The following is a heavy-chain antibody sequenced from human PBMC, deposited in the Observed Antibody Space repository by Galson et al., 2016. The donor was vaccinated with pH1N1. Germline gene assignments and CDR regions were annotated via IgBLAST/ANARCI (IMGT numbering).Heavy chain of an antibody. CDR3: AKYPQIPVYCAGGSCYGFDP. Sequence: SLRLSCAASGFTVNSNYMSWVRQAPGKGLEWVSIITGSGDYTDYADSVKGRFTISRANSKHTLYLHMNSLRAEDTALYYCAKYPQIPVYCAGGSCYGFDPWGQGTLVTVSS. D-gene: IGHD2-15*01. J-gene: IGHJ5*02. CDR2: ITGSGDYT. CDR1: GFTVNSNY. V-gene: IGHV3-23*01.